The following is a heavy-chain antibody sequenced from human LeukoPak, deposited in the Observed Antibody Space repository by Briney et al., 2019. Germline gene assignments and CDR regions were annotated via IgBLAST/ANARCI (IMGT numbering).Heavy chain of an antibody. CDR1: GFTFSKFA. CDR3: AKDELAAANTAMTYFDY. D-gene: IGHD5-18*01. V-gene: IGHV3-23*01. J-gene: IGHJ4*02. Sequence: GGSLRLSCAASGFTFSKFAMSWVRQAPGKGLEWVSGVSGSGGSAYYADSVKGRFTISRDNSKNTLYLQMSSLRVEDTAIYYWAKDELAAANTAMTYFDYWGQGTLVIVSS. CDR2: VSGSGGSA.